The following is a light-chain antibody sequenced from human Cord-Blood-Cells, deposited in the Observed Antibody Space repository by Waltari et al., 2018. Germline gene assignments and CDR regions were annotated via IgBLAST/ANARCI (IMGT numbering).Light chain of an antibody. Sequence: DVVMTQSPLSLPVTLGQPASISCRSSQSLVHSERNTYLNWFQKRPGQSPRRLIYKVSNRDSGVPDRFSGSGSGTDFTLKISRVEAEDVGVYYCMQGTHAFTFGPGTKVDIK. J-gene: IGKJ3*01. CDR2: KVS. V-gene: IGKV2-30*02. CDR3: MQGTHAFT. CDR1: QSLVHSERNTY.